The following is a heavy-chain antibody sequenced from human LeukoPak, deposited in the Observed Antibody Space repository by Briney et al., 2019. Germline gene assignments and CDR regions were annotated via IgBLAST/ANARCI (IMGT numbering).Heavy chain of an antibody. V-gene: IGHV4-30-4*07. CDR1: GGSISSGTYS. Sequence: PSQTLSLTCAVSGGSISSGTYSWSWIRQPPGKGLEWIGYIYYSGSTNYNPSLKSRVTISVDTSKNQFSLKLSSVTAADTAVYYCASLHSSSWYGLFDYWGQGTLVTVSS. CDR2: IYYSGST. CDR3: ASLHSSSWYGLFDY. D-gene: IGHD6-13*01. J-gene: IGHJ4*02.